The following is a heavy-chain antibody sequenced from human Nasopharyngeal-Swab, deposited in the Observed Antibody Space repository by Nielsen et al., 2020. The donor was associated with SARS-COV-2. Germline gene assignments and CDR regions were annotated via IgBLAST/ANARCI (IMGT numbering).Heavy chain of an antibody. Sequence: GESLKISCAASGFTLSSYSMNWVRQAPGKGLEWVSSISSSSSYIFYADSVKGRFTISRDNAKNSLYLQMNSLRVEDTAVYYCARVHCSRSSCSAPDYYTTTWTSGAKGPRSPSP. J-gene: IGHJ6*03. V-gene: IGHV3-21*01. CDR1: GFTLSSYS. D-gene: IGHD2-2*01. CDR3: ARVHCSRSSCSAPDYYTTTWTS. CDR2: ISSSSSYI.